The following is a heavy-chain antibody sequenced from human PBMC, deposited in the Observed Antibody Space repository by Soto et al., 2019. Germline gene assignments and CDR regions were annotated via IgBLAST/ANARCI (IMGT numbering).Heavy chain of an antibody. CDR1: GYSFTSYW. CDR2: IYPGDSDT. J-gene: IGHJ3*02. D-gene: IGHD3-22*01. Sequence: ESLKISCKGSGYSFTSYWIGWVRQMPGKGLEWMGIIYPGDSDTRYSPAFQGQVTISADKSISTAYLQWSSLKASDTAMYYCARRAISYYYDSSGYLNAFDIWGQGTMVTVS. V-gene: IGHV5-51*01. CDR3: ARRAISYYYDSSGYLNAFDI.